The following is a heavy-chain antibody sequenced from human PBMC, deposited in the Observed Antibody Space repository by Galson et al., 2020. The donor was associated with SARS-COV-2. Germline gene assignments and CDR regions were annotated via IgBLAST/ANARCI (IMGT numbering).Heavy chain of an antibody. D-gene: IGHD2-2*03. V-gene: IGHV4-31*03. CDR2: VNHRGIT. Sequence: SETLSLTCTVSGGSISGASSGDYYWTWIRQPPGKGLEWIGYVNHRGITYYNPTLKSRHTISVDTSKNQFSLKLISVTAADTAVYYCARLYLDIITHKHWFDPWGQGSLVTVSS. CDR1: GGSISGASSGDYY. J-gene: IGHJ5*02. CDR3: ARLYLDIITHKHWFDP.